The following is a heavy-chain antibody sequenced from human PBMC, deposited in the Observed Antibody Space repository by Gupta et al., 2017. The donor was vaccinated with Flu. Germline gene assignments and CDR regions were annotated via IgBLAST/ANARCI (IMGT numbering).Heavy chain of an antibody. D-gene: IGHD1-26*01. V-gene: IGHV3-48*02. Sequence: EVQLVESGGGLAQRGGSLGLSCAAPGFTFSTYGVNWVRQAPGRGLEWVSYISSNGTTRHYADAVKGRLTIYRDNAKNSLYLKMKSLRDEDTAVYYCARDRGGSYPVDYGGQGTMVTVSS. CDR1: GFTFSTYG. CDR3: ARDRGGSYPVDY. CDR2: ISSNGTTR. J-gene: IGHJ4*02.